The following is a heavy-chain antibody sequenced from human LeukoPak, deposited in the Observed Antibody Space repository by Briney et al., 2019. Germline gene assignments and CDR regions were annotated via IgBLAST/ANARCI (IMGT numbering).Heavy chain of an antibody. CDR3: ARDWGYYYYYGMDV. J-gene: IGHJ6*02. D-gene: IGHD3-16*01. CDR2: ISSSSSYI. Sequence: GGSLRLSCAASGFTFSSYSMNWVRQAPGKGLEWVSSISSSSSYIYYADSVKGRFTIARDNAKNSLYLQMNSLRAEDTAVYYCARDWGYYYYYGMDVWGQGTTVTVSS. CDR1: GFTFSSYS. V-gene: IGHV3-21*01.